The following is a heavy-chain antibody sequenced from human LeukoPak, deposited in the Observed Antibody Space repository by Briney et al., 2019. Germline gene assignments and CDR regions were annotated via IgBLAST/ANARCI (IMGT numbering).Heavy chain of an antibody. CDR2: INHSGST. CDR3: ARGRRGSKSSYYYYMDV. V-gene: IGHV4-34*01. J-gene: IGHJ6*03. CDR1: GGSFSGYY. Sequence: SETLSLTCAVYGGSFSGYYWSWIRQPPGKGLEWVGEINHSGSTNYNPSLKSRVTLSVDTSKNQFSLKLSSVTAADTAVYYCARGRRGSKSSYYYYMDVWGKGTTVTVSS. D-gene: IGHD1-14*01.